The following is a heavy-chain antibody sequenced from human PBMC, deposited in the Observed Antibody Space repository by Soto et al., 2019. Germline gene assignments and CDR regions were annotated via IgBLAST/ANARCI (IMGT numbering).Heavy chain of an antibody. V-gene: IGHV1-3*01. J-gene: IGHJ4*02. CDR2: INGGNGNT. D-gene: IGHD1-26*01. Sequence: ASVKVSCKASGYTFTNSAIHWVRQAPGQRLEWMGWINGGNGNTKYSQKFQGRVTITRDTSANTAYMELSSLGSEDTAVYYCAKEISGSSYYYFDFWGQGTLVTVSS. CDR1: GYTFTNSA. CDR3: AKEISGSSYYYFDF.